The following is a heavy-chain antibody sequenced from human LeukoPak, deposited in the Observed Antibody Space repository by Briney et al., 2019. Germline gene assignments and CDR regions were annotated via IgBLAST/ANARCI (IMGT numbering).Heavy chain of an antibody. Sequence: GGSLRLSCAASGFTFSNYGMNWVRQAPGKGLEWVSALSSSGGSTYYADSVKGRFTISRDNSKNSLYLQMNSLRAEDTAVYYCAREGARDIVVVVAAGGNWFDPWGQGTLVTVSS. J-gene: IGHJ5*02. CDR1: GFTFSNYG. CDR2: LSSSGGST. V-gene: IGHV3-23*01. CDR3: AREGARDIVVVVAAGGNWFDP. D-gene: IGHD2-15*01.